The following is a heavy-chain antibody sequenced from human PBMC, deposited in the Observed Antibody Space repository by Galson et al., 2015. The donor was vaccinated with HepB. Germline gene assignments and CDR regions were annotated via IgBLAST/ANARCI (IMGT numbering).Heavy chain of an antibody. Sequence: SVKVSCKASGYTFTSYYMHWVRQAPGQGLEWMGIINPSGGSTSYAQKFQGRVTMTRDTSTSTVYMELSSLRSEDTAVYYCARGPITMIVVVNFDYWGQGTLVTVSS. D-gene: IGHD3-22*01. J-gene: IGHJ4*02. V-gene: IGHV1-46*01. CDR3: ARGPITMIVVVNFDY. CDR2: INPSGGST. CDR1: GYTFTSYY.